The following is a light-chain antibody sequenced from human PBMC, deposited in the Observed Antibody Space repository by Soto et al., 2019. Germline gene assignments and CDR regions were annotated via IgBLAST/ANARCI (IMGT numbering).Light chain of an antibody. CDR1: QSVSSY. CDR2: DAS. V-gene: IGKV3-11*01. Sequence: EIVLTQSPATLSLSPGERATLSCRASQSVSSYLAWYQQKPGQAPRLLIYDASNRATGIPDTFSGSGSGTDFTLTISSLEPEDFAVYYCQQRSNWPPYTFGQGTKLEIK. CDR3: QQRSNWPPYT. J-gene: IGKJ2*01.